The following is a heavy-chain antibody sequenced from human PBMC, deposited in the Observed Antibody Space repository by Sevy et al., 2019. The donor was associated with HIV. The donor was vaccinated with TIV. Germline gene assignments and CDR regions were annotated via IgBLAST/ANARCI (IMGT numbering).Heavy chain of an antibody. J-gene: IGHJ4*02. D-gene: IGHD2-2*01. CDR3: VVEGCSKPHDY. V-gene: IGHV3-23*01. CDR2: FSFGCGKI. CDR1: GFTFSNYA. Sequence: GGSLRLSCAASGFTFSNYAMSWVRQAPGKGLEWVSTFSFGCGKINYADSVKGRFTISRDNSKNTLYLQMNSLRAEDTALYYCVVEGCSKPHDYWGQGTLVTVSS.